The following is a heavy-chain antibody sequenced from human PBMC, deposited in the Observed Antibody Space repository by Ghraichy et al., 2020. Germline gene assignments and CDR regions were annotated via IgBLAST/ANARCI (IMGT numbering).Heavy chain of an antibody. CDR1: GFTFSSYS. Sequence: WGSLRLSCAASGFTFSSYSMNWVRQAPGKGLEWVSSISSSSSYIYYADSVKGRFTISRDNAKNSLYLQMNSLRAEDTAVYYCATTVAHYYYYGMDVWGQGTTVTVSS. D-gene: IGHD4-23*01. CDR2: ISSSSSYI. V-gene: IGHV3-21*01. CDR3: ATTVAHYYYYGMDV. J-gene: IGHJ6*02.